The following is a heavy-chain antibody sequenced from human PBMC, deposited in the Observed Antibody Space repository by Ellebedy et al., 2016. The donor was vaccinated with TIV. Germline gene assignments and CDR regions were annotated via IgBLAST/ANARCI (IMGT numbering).Heavy chain of an antibody. V-gene: IGHV3-43*01. CDR1: GFTFDDYT. J-gene: IGHJ3*02. Sequence: GGSLRLSCAASGFTFDDYTMHWVRQAPGKGLEWFSLISWDGGSTYYADSVKGRFTISRDNSKNSLYLQMNSLRTEDTALYYCAKDIGVGAYDSSGYWDAFDIWGQGTMVTVSS. CDR3: AKDIGVGAYDSSGYWDAFDI. CDR2: ISWDGGST. D-gene: IGHD3-22*01.